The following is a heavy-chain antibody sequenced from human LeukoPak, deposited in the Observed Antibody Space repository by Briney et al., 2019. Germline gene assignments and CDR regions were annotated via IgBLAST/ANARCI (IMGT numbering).Heavy chain of an antibody. J-gene: IGHJ5*02. Sequence: SVKVSCKAAGGTFSSYAISWVRQAPGQGLEWMGGIIPIFGTANYAQKFQGRVTITADESTSTAYMELSSLRSEDTAVYYCARAGCSSTSCYKRAYWFDPWGQGTLVTVSS. V-gene: IGHV1-69*13. CDR3: ARAGCSSTSCYKRAYWFDP. CDR2: IIPIFGTA. CDR1: GGTFSSYA. D-gene: IGHD2-2*02.